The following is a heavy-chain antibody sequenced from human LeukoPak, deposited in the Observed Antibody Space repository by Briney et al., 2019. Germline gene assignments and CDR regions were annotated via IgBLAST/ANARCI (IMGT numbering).Heavy chain of an antibody. CDR2: FYYSGST. CDR1: GGSITSSNYY. J-gene: IGHJ4*02. V-gene: IGHV4-39*01. D-gene: IGHD3-10*01. CDR3: VYYYGSGSVEY. Sequence: SETLSLTCTVSGGSITSSNYYWGWIRPPPGKGLEWIGSFYYSGSTHYNPSLKSRVNISVDTSKHQFSPMLSSVTAADTAVYYCVYYYGSGSVEYWGQGTLVTVSS.